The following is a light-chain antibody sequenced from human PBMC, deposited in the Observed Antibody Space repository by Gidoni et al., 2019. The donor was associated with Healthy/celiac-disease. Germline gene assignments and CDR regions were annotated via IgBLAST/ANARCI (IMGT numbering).Light chain of an antibody. CDR3: AAWDDSLDALV. CDR1: SPNIGSNT. Sequence: QSVLTQPPSVSGTPGQRVTISCGGSSPNIGSNTVNWYQHLPGAAPKLLMYTNIQRPSGVPDRFSGSKSGTSASLAISGLQSEDEADYYCAAWDDSLDALVFGGGTKVTVL. V-gene: IGLV1-44*01. CDR2: TNI. J-gene: IGLJ2*01.